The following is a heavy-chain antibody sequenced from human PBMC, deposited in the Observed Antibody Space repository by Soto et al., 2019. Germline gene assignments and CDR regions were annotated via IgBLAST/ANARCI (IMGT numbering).Heavy chain of an antibody. Sequence: QVQLVQSGAEVKKPGASVKVSCKASGYTFTSYYMHWVRQAPGQGLEWMGIINPSGGSTTYAQKGPGRVTLTRATSTRTVYMELSSLRSEDTAVYYCARVGGYSYGGVDYWGQGTLVTVSS. CDR2: INPSGGST. CDR3: ARVGGYSYGGVDY. D-gene: IGHD5-18*01. CDR1: GYTFTSYY. V-gene: IGHV1-46*01. J-gene: IGHJ4*02.